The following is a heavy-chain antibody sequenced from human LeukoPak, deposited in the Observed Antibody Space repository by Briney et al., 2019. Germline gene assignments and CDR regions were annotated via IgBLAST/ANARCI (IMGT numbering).Heavy chain of an antibody. CDR2: IYTSGST. J-gene: IGHJ6*03. Sequence: TSQTLSLTCTVSGGSISSGSYYWSWIRQPAGKGLEWIGRIYTSGSTNYNPSLKSRVTISVDTSKNQFSLKLSSVTAADTAVYYCARETYYYYMDVWGKGTTVTVSS. CDR1: GGSISSGSYY. CDR3: ARETYYYYMDV. V-gene: IGHV4-61*02.